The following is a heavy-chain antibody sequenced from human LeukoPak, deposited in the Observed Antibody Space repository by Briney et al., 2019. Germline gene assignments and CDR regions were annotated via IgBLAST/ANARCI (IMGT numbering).Heavy chain of an antibody. V-gene: IGHV4-34*01. Sequence: SETLSLTCAVYGGSFSGYYWSWIRQPPGKGLEWIGEINHSGSTNYNPSLKSRVTISVDTSKNQFSLKLSSVTAADTAVYYCARGIAVAGNPTYYYYGMDVWGQGTTVTVSS. CDR3: ARGIAVAGNPTYYYYGMDV. J-gene: IGHJ6*02. D-gene: IGHD6-19*01. CDR2: INHSGST. CDR1: GGSFSGYY.